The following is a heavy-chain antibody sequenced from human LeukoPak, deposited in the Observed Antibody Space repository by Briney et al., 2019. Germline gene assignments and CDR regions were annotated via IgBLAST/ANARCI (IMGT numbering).Heavy chain of an antibody. J-gene: IGHJ4*02. CDR3: ARRVGSTRFDF. V-gene: IGHV4-59*08. CDR2: IYFSGSGST. D-gene: IGHD1-26*01. CDR1: GGSISRYY. Sequence: SETLSLSCTVSGGSISRYYWTWIRQTPEKGLEWIGYIYFSGSGSTNYNPSLKSRVTISIDMSRNQFSLKLTSVTAADTAVYYCARRVGSTRFDFWGQGSLVTVSS.